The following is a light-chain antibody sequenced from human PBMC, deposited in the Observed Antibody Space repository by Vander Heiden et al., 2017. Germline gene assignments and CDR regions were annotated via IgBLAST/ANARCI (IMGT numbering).Light chain of an antibody. CDR3: QQYNSYSP. J-gene: IGKJ2*01. CDR2: KAS. CDR1: QSISSW. V-gene: IGKV1-5*03. Sequence: QSPSTLSASVGDRVTITCRASQSISSWLVWYQQKPGKAPKLLIYKASSLESGVPSRFSGSGSGTEFTLTISSLQPDDFATYYCQQYNSYSPFGQGTKLEIK.